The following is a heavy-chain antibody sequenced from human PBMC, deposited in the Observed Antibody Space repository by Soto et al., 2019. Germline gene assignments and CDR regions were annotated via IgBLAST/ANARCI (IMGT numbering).Heavy chain of an antibody. CDR2: IYYSGST. J-gene: IGHJ6*02. CDR3: ARSPNYYYYGFDV. V-gene: IGHV4-61*08. CDR1: GGSVSSGDYF. D-gene: IGHD3-10*01. Sequence: LETLSLTCTVSGGSVSSGDYFWSWLRQSPGKRLEWIAYIYYSGSTNYNPSLKSRATISVDTSKSQVSLTLTSMTAADAALYYCARSPNYYYYGFDVWGQGTAVTV.